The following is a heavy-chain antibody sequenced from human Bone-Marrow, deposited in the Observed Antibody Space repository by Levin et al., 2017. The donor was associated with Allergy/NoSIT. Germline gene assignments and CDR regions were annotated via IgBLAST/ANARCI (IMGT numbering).Heavy chain of an antibody. CDR3: AREGGYDSSGYGDVFDI. CDR1: GGTFSSYD. J-gene: IGHJ3*02. Sequence: SVKVSCKTSGGTFSSYDISWVRQAPGQRLEWMGGVNPTFGSAIYAHKFQGRATITADTSTSTAYMELSSLRSEDTAMYYCAREGGYDSSGYGDVFDIWGQGTMVTVSS. D-gene: IGHD3-22*01. V-gene: IGHV1-69*06. CDR2: VNPTFGSA.